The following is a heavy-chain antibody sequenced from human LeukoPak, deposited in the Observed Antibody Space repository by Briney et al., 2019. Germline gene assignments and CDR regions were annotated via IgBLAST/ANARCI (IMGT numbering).Heavy chain of an antibody. Sequence: GGSLRLSCAVSGFTFSSYWMTWVRQAPGKGLEWVANIMQDGSAKYYVDSLRGRFSISRDNVKNSLFLQMNSLSAEDTAVYYCARCPYDSSGYYSVPSHLDYWGQGTLVTVSS. CDR1: GFTFSSYW. V-gene: IGHV3-7*01. J-gene: IGHJ4*02. CDR3: ARCPYDSSGYYSVPSHLDY. CDR2: IMQDGSAK. D-gene: IGHD3-22*01.